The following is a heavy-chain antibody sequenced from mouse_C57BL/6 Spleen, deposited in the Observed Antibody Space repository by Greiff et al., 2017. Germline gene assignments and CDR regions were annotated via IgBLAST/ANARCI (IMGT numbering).Heavy chain of an antibody. Sequence: EVKLVESGGDLVKPGGSLKLSCAASGFTFSSYGMSWVRQTPDKRLEWVATISSGGSYTYYPDSVKGRFTISRDNAKNTLYLQRSSLKSEDTAMYYCARQLSEFDYWGQGTTLTVSS. CDR2: ISSGGSYT. J-gene: IGHJ2*01. CDR1: GFTFSSYG. CDR3: ARQLSEFDY. V-gene: IGHV5-6*01.